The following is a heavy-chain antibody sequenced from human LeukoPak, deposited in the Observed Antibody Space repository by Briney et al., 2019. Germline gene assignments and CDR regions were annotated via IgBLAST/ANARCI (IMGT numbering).Heavy chain of an antibody. Sequence: GESLKISCKGSGYSFTSYWIGWVRQMPGKGLEWMGIIYPGDSDTRYSPPFQGQVTISADKSISTAYLQWSSLKASDTAMYYCARDGRAQFYDSSGYYPQWGQGTLVTVSS. J-gene: IGHJ4*02. CDR3: ARDGRAQFYDSSGYYPQ. V-gene: IGHV5-51*01. CDR1: GYSFTSYW. CDR2: IYPGDSDT. D-gene: IGHD3-22*01.